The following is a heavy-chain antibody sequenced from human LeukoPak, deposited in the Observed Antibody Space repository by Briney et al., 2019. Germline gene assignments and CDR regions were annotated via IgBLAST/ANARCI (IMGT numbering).Heavy chain of an antibody. V-gene: IGHV4-39*07. Sequence: PSETLSLTCTVSGGSISSSSYYWGWIRQPPGKGLEWIGEINHSGSTNYNPSLKSRVTISVDTSKNQFSLKLSSVTAADTAVYYCASWRDYDFWSGPNWFDPWGQGTLVTVSS. CDR3: ASWRDYDFWSGPNWFDP. CDR2: INHSGST. CDR1: GGSISSSSYY. D-gene: IGHD3-3*01. J-gene: IGHJ5*02.